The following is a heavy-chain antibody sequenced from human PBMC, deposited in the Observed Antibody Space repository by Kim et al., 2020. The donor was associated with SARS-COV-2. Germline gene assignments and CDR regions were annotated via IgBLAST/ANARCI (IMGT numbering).Heavy chain of an antibody. J-gene: IGHJ5*02. D-gene: IGHD3-3*01. CDR1: GYTFTSYG. CDR3: ARDTYYDFWSGYKVRAAKDNWFDP. CDR2: ISAYNGNT. V-gene: IGHV1-18*01. Sequence: ASVKVSCKASGYTFTSYGISWVRQAPGQGLEWMGWISAYNGNTNYAQKLQGRVTMTTDTSTSTAYMELRSLRSDDTAVYYCARDTYYDFWSGYKVRAAKDNWFDPWGQGTLVTVSS.